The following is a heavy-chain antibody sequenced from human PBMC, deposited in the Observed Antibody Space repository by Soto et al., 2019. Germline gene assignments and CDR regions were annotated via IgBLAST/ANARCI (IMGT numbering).Heavy chain of an antibody. D-gene: IGHD2-15*01. CDR1: GFTFSSYA. Sequence: EVQLLESGGGLVQPGGSLRLSCAASGFTFSSYAMSWVRQAPGKGLEWVSAISGSGGSTYYADSVKGRFTISRDNSKNTLYLQMNSLRAEDTPVYYCANARYCSGGSCYPPNFDYWGQGTLVTVSS. CDR3: ANARYCSGGSCYPPNFDY. J-gene: IGHJ4*02. CDR2: ISGSGGST. V-gene: IGHV3-23*01.